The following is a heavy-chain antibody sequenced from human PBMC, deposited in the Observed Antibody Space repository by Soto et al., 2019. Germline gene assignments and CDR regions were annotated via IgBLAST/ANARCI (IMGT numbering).Heavy chain of an antibody. J-gene: IGHJ6*02. Sequence: LRLSCAASGFTFSRFSMHWVRQAPGKGLAWVAVISYDGSNTHYAESVKGRFNISRDDSKNTVYLQMNNLRGEDSAVYYCARDHGMFLSYYYYGMDVWGQGTTVTVSS. CDR2: ISYDGSNT. CDR1: GFTFSRFS. CDR3: ARDHGMFLSYYYYGMDV. V-gene: IGHV3-30-3*01. D-gene: IGHD3-10*02.